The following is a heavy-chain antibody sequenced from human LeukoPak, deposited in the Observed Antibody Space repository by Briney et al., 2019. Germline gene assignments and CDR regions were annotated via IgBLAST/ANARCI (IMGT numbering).Heavy chain of an antibody. V-gene: IGHV4-4*07. CDR3: ARDDRGFDL. Sequence: SETLSLTCTVSGGSMISYYISWVRQSAGKGLEWIGGIDSSGDTNYNPSLGGRVTMSVDTSKNQFSLKLTSVTATDMGIYYCARDDRGFDLWGQGAQVTVSP. CDR1: GGSMISYY. D-gene: IGHD3-22*01. CDR2: IDSSGDT. J-gene: IGHJ5*02.